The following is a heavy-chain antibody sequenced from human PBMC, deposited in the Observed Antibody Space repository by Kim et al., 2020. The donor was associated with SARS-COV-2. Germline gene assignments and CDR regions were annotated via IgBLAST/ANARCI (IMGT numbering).Heavy chain of an antibody. CDR3: ATSVGATFAFDI. CDR2: IYSGCST. D-gene: IGHD1-26*01. CDR1: GFTVSSNY. Sequence: GGSLRLSCAASGFTVSSNYMSWVRQAPGKGLEWVSVIYSGCSTYYADSVKGRFTISRDNSKNTLYLQMNSLRAEDTAVYYCATSVGATFAFDIWGQGTMVTVSS. J-gene: IGHJ3*02. V-gene: IGHV3-53*01.